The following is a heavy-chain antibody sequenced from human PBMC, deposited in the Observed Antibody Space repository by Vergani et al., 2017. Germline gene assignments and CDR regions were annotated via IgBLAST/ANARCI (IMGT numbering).Heavy chain of an antibody. D-gene: IGHD6-13*01. CDR3: AREGGRAAAGTEYYYYYGMDV. CDR2: INPSGGST. CDR1: GYTFTSYY. Sequence: QVQLVQSGAEVKKPGASVKVSCKASGYTFTSYYMHWVRQAPGQGLEWMGIINPSGGSTSYAQKFQGRVTMTRDTSTSTVYMELSSLRSEDTAVYYCAREGGRAAAGTEYYYYYGMDVWGQGTTVTVSS. J-gene: IGHJ6*02. V-gene: IGHV1-46*01.